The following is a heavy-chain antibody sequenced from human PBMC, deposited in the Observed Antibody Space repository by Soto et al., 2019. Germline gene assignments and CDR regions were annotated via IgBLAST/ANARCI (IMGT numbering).Heavy chain of an antibody. Sequence: HPGGSLRLSCAASGFTFSSYAMSWVRQAPGKGLEWVSAISGSGGSTYYADSVKGRFTISRDNSKNTLYLQMNSLRAEDTAVYYCAKAVWYYDSSGYDYWGQGTLVTVSS. J-gene: IGHJ4*02. CDR3: AKAVWYYDSSGYDY. CDR2: ISGSGGST. V-gene: IGHV3-23*01. CDR1: GFTFSSYA. D-gene: IGHD3-22*01.